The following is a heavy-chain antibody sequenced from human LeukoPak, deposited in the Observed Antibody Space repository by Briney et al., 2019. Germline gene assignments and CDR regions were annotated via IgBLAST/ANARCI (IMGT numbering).Heavy chain of an antibody. Sequence: GGSLRLTCTASGFTLSNYWMSWVRQTPEKGLEWVANIKQDESEKVYVDSVKGRFTISRDNAKSSLHLQMSGLRADDTAVYYCARDPYSSTWSYGMDIWGQGTTVTVSS. CDR2: IKQDESEK. CDR3: ARDPYSSTWSYGMDI. J-gene: IGHJ6*02. V-gene: IGHV3-7*05. CDR1: GFTLSNYW. D-gene: IGHD6-13*01.